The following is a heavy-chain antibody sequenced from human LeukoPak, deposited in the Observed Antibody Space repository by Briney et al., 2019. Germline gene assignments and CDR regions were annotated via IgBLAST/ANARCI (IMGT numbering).Heavy chain of an antibody. CDR3: AAGAGITRY. CDR1: GLTFYDYA. D-gene: IGHD3-10*01. CDR2: ITWNSGSI. V-gene: IGHV3-9*01. J-gene: IGHJ4*02. Sequence: PGRSLRHSCAASGLTFYDYAMHWVRQAPWKGLEWVSGITWNSGSIAYADSVKGRFTISRDNAKNSLYLQVNSLRSEDTALYYCAAGAGITRYWGQGTLVTVSS.